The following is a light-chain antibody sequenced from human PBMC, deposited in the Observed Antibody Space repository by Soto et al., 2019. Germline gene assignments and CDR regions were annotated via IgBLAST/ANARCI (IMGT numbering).Light chain of an antibody. CDR1: SSNIGKTY. CDR2: DNN. J-gene: IGLJ3*02. Sequence: QSVLTQPPSVSAAPGQTVSISCSGSSSNIGKTYVSWSHQLPGTAPKLLIYDNNKRPSGIPDRFSGSKSGTSATLGITGLQTGDEADYYCGTWDSSLSAWVFGGGTQLTVL. CDR3: GTWDSSLSAWV. V-gene: IGLV1-51*01.